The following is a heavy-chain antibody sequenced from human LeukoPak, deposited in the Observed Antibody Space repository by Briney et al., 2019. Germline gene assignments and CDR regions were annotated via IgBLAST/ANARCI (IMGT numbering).Heavy chain of an antibody. CDR1: GGTFSSYA. J-gene: IGHJ4*02. V-gene: IGHV1-69*05. D-gene: IGHD6-13*01. Sequence: ASVKVSCKASGGTFSSYAISWVRQAPGQGLEWMGGIIPIFGTANYAQKFQGRVTMTRDTSTSTVYMELSSLRSEDTAVYYCAREDSSSWFYWGQGTLVTVSS. CDR2: IIPIFGTA. CDR3: AREDSSSWFY.